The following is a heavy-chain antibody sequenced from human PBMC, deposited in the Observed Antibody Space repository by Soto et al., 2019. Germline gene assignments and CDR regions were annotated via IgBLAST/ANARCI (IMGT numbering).Heavy chain of an antibody. CDR1: GYTFTGYY. J-gene: IGHJ6*02. D-gene: IGHD3-9*01. Sequence: APVKVSCKASGYTFTGYYMHWVRQAPGQGLEWMGWINPNSGGTNYAQKFQGWVTMTRDTSISTAYMELSRLRSDDTAVYYCARDMTNFADILTGYYYYGMDVWGQGTTVTVSS. CDR2: INPNSGGT. CDR3: ARDMTNFADILTGYYYYGMDV. V-gene: IGHV1-2*04.